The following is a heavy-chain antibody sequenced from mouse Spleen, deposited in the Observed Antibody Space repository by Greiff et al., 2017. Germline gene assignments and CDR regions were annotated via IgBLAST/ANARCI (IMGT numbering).Heavy chain of an antibody. D-gene: IGHD4-1*01. CDR1: GFTFSSYY. J-gene: IGHJ3*01. V-gene: IGHV5-9*01. CDR3: AKLGREAWFTY. CDR2: ISSGGGST. Sequence: DVMLVESGGGLVKLGGSLKLSCAASGFTFSSYYMSWVRQTPEKRLEWVATISSGGGSTYYPDSVKGRFTISRDNAKNTLYLQMSSLNSEDTAVYYCAKLGREAWFTYWGQGTLVTVSA.